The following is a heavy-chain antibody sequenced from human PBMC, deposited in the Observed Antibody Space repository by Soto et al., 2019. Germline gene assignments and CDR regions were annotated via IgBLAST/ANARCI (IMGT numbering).Heavy chain of an antibody. CDR3: ARESRYCSGGSCYFLPGIDY. CDR1: GYTFTSYG. J-gene: IGHJ4*02. D-gene: IGHD2-15*01. CDR2: ISAYNGNT. Sequence: ASVKVSCKASGYTFTSYGISWVRQAPGQGLEWMGWISAYNGNTNYAQKFQGRVTMTRDTSTSTVYMELSSLRSEDTAVYYCARESRYCSGGSCYFLPGIDYWGQGTLVTVSS. V-gene: IGHV1-18*01.